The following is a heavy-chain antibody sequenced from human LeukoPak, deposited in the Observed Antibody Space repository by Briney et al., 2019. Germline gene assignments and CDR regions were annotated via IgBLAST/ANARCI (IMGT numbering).Heavy chain of an antibody. Sequence: ASVKVSCKASGYTFTSYDINWVRQATGQGLEWMGWMNPNSGNTGYAQKFQGSVTMTRNTSISTAYMELSSLRSEDTAVYYCARGVREAARRRYYYYYMDVWGKGTTVTVSS. J-gene: IGHJ6*03. V-gene: IGHV1-8*01. CDR3: ARGVREAARRRYYYYYMDV. D-gene: IGHD6-6*01. CDR2: MNPNSGNT. CDR1: GYTFTSYD.